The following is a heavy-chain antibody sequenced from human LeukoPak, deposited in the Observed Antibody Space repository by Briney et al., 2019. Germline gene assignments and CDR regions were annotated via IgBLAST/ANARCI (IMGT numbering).Heavy chain of an antibody. CDR2: INHSGST. CDR1: GGSFSGYY. D-gene: IGHD3-3*01. J-gene: IGHJ4*02. CDR3: ARGQEYDFWSGFHVDY. Sequence: PSETLSLTCAVYGGSFSGYYWGWIRQPPGKGLEWIGEINHSGSTNYNPSLKSRVTITVDTSKNQVSLKLSSVTAADTAVYYCARGQEYDFWSGFHVDYWGQGTLVTVSS. V-gene: IGHV4-34*01.